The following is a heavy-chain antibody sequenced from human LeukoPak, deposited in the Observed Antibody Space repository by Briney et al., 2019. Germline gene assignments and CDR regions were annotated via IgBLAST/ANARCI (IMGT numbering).Heavy chain of an antibody. J-gene: IGHJ3*02. Sequence: GGSLRLSCTASGFTFGDYAMSWFRQAPGKGLEWVGLIRSKAYGGTTEYAASVKGRFAISRDDSKSIAYLQMNSLKTEDTAVYYCTRDPDHYYDSSGYYYGGAFDIWGQGTMVTVST. V-gene: IGHV3-49*03. CDR3: TRDPDHYYDSSGYYYGGAFDI. CDR1: GFTFGDYA. CDR2: IRSKAYGGTT. D-gene: IGHD3-22*01.